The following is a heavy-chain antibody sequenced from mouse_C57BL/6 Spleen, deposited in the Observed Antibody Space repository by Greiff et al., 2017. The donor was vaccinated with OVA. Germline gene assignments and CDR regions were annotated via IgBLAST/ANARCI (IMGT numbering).Heavy chain of an antibody. J-gene: IGHJ4*01. Sequence: VQLQQPGAELVKPGASVKMSCKASGYTFTSYWITWVKQRPGQGLEWIGDIYPGSGSTKYNEKFKSKATLTVDTSSSTAYMQLSSLTSEDSAVYYCATYYGSHYYAMDYWGQGTSVTVSS. CDR1: GYTFTSYW. CDR2: IYPGSGST. CDR3: ATYYGSHYYAMDY. V-gene: IGHV1-55*01. D-gene: IGHD1-2*01.